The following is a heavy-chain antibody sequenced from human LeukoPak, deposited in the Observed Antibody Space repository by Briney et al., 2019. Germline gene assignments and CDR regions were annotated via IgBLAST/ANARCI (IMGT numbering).Heavy chain of an antibody. CDR3: ARDIFRFSYGYDHDAFDI. CDR1: GGTFSSYA. CDR2: INPNSGGT. J-gene: IGHJ3*02. Sequence: ASVKVSCKASGGTFSSYAISWVRQAPGQGLEWMGWINPNSGGTNYAQKFQGRVTMTRDTSISTAYMELSRLRSDDTAVYYCARDIFRFSYGYDHDAFDIWGQGTMVTVSS. D-gene: IGHD5-18*01. V-gene: IGHV1-2*02.